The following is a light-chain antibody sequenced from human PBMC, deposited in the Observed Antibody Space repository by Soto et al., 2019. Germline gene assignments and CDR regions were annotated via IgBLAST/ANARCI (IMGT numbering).Light chain of an antibody. Sequence: EIVMTQSPATLSVSPGERATLSCRASQSVSSNLAWYQQKPGQTPRLLIYGASTRATGIPARFSGSGSGTEFTLTISSLQSEDFAVYYRQQYNNWPRTFGQGTKL. CDR2: GAS. V-gene: IGKV3-15*01. J-gene: IGKJ1*01. CDR1: QSVSSN. CDR3: QQYNNWPRT.